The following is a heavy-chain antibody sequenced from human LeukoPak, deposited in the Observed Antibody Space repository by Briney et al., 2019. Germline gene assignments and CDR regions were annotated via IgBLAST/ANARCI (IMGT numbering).Heavy chain of an antibody. J-gene: IGHJ4*02. Sequence: PSETLSLTCAVSGVSISSSSYYWGWIRQPPGKGLEWIGSMYYSGSTYYNPSLKSRVTISVDTSKNQFSLKLSSVTAADTALYYCARHSSLRTFDYWGQGTLVTVSS. CDR3: ARHSSLRTFDY. D-gene: IGHD1-1*01. V-gene: IGHV4-39*01. CDR1: GVSISSSSYY. CDR2: MYYSGST.